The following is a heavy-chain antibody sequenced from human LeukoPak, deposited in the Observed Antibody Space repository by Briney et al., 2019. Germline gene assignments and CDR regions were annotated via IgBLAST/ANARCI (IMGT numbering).Heavy chain of an antibody. J-gene: IGHJ5*02. CDR3: AKGLCWFDP. CDR1: GFTFTTYA. D-gene: IGHD6-19*01. CDR2: ISNSGGST. Sequence: SGGSLRLSCAASGFTFTTYAMSWVRQAPGRGLEWVSGISNSGGSTYYADSVKGRFTISRDNSKNTLYLQMNSLRAEDTAVYSCAKGLCWFDPWGQGTLVTVSS. V-gene: IGHV3-23*01.